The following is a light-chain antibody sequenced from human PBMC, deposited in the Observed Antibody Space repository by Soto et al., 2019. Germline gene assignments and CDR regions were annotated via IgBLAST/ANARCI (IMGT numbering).Light chain of an antibody. CDR1: SSNIGSAY. CDR2: RNN. J-gene: IGLJ2*01. Sequence: QSVLTQPPSASGTPGQTVTISCSGSSSNIGSAYIYWYQHLPGTAPKLLIYRNNQRPSGVPDRFSASKSGTSASLAISGLRSEDDADYYCAAWEESLVVFGGGTKVTVL. V-gene: IGLV1-47*01. CDR3: AAWEESLVV.